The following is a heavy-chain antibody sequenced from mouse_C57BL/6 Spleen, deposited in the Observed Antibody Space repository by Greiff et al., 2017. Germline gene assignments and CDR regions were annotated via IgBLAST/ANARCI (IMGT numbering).Heavy chain of an antibody. CDR2: IRSKSNNYAT. V-gene: IGHV10-1*01. D-gene: IGHD4-1*01. CDR3: VRQRSLGYFDY. Sequence: EVQRVESGGGLVQPKGSLKLSCAASGFSFNTYAMNWVRQAPGKGLEWVARIRSKSNNYATYYADSVKDRFTISRDDSESMLYLQMNNLKTEDTAMYYCVRQRSLGYFDYWGQGTTLTVSS. J-gene: IGHJ2*01. CDR1: GFSFNTYA.